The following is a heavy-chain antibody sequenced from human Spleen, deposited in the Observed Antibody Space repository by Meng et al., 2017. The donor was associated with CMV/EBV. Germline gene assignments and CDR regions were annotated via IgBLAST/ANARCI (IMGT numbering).Heavy chain of an antibody. CDR3: AKDPLHSSTFDI. CDR1: GFTFSNYA. V-gene: IGHV3-30-3*01. D-gene: IGHD4-11*01. CDR2: VSYDGDTK. Sequence: GESLKISCAASGFTFSNYAVHWVRQAPGKGLEWVAVVSYDGDTKSYADAVKGRFSISRDNSENTLFLQMNSLRAEDTAVYYCAKDPLHSSTFDIWGQGTVVTVSS. J-gene: IGHJ3*02.